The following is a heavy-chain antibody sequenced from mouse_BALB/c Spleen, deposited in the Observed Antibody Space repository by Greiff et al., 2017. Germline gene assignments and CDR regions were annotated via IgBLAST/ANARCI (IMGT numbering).Heavy chain of an antibody. D-gene: IGHD2-3*01. CDR1: GYTFTSYV. V-gene: IGHV1-14*01. CDR2: INPYNDGT. CDR3: ARKVDGYYEGYYFDY. J-gene: IGHJ2*01. Sequence: VQLQQSGPELVKPGASVKMSCKASGYTFTSYVMHWVKQKPGQGLEWIGYINPYNDGTKYNEKFKGKATLTSDKSSSTAYMELSSLTSEDSAVYYCARKVDGYYEGYYFDYWGQGTTLTVSS.